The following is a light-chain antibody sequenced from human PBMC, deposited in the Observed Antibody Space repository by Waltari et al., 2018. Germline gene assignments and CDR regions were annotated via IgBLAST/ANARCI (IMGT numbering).Light chain of an antibody. Sequence: EIVLTQSPATLSLSPGERATLSCRASQSVSSYLAWYQQKPCQAPRLLISDASNRATGIPARFSGSGSGTDFTLTISSLEPEDFAVYYCQQYNNWPLTFGGGTKVEIK. V-gene: IGKV3-11*01. CDR3: QQYNNWPLT. CDR1: QSVSSY. CDR2: DAS. J-gene: IGKJ4*01.